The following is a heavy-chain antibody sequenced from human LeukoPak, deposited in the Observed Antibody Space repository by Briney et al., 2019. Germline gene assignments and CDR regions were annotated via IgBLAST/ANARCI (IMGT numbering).Heavy chain of an antibody. J-gene: IGHJ4*02. D-gene: IGHD6-19*01. CDR1: GHTFSGYY. V-gene: IGHV1-2*02. CDR3: ARDARIGVAALDY. Sequence: ASVKVSCKASGHTFSGYYMNLVRQAPGQGLEWLGWINPNSGDTNYAQKFQGRVTMTRDTSISTAYMELRRLKSDDTAVYYCARDARIGVAALDYWGQGTLVTVSS. CDR2: INPNSGDT.